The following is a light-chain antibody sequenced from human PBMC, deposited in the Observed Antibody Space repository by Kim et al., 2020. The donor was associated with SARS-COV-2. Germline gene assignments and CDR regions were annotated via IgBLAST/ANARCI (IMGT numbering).Light chain of an antibody. CDR1: QDISNC. Sequence: SAYVGDRVTITCQASQDISNCLNWYQQKPGKAPKLLIYDASNLETGVPSRFSGSGSGTDFTYTISSLQPEDIATYYCQHYDNRPYTFGQGTKLEI. V-gene: IGKV1-33*01. J-gene: IGKJ2*01. CDR3: QHYDNRPYT. CDR2: DAS.